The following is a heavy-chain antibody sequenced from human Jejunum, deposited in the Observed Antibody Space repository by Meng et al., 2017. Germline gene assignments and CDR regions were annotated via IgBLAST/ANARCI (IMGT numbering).Heavy chain of an antibody. V-gene: IGHV3-21*01. J-gene: IGHJ4*02. CDR1: GFTFTNAW. D-gene: IGHD2-8*01. CDR2: ISGGTGYI. Sequence: EVQLVESGGGLVQPGGSLRLSCTTSGFTFTNAWMSWVRQAPGKGLEWVSSISGGTGYIYYADSVKGRFTISRDNAKNSLYLHMNSLRAEDTAVYFCARAEMETRFDSWGLGALVTVSS. CDR3: ARAEMETRFDS.